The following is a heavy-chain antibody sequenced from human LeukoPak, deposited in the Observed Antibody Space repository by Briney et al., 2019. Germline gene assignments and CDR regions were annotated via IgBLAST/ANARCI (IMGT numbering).Heavy chain of an antibody. V-gene: IGHV1-18*01. CDR2: ISAYNGNT. CDR1: GYTFTSYG. Sequence: ASVKVSCKASGYTFTSYGISWVRQAPGQGLEWMGWISAYNGNTNYAQKLQGRVTMTTDTFTSTAYMELRSLRSDDTAVYYCARDLKERCSSTSCYPYYYYMDVWGKGTTVTVSS. J-gene: IGHJ6*03. D-gene: IGHD2-2*01. CDR3: ARDLKERCSSTSCYPYYYYMDV.